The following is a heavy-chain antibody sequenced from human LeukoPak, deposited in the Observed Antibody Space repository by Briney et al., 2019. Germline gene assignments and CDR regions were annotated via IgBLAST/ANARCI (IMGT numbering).Heavy chain of an antibody. Sequence: ASVKVSCKASGYTFTSYDINWVRQATGQGLEWMGWMNPNSGNTGYAQKFRGRVTMTRNTSISTAYMELSSLRSEDTAVYYCGPFTRSAFALGGGDFWGQGTLVTVSS. D-gene: IGHD3-16*01. CDR3: GPFTRSAFALGGGDF. J-gene: IGHJ4*02. CDR1: GYTFTSYD. CDR2: MNPNSGNT. V-gene: IGHV1-8*01.